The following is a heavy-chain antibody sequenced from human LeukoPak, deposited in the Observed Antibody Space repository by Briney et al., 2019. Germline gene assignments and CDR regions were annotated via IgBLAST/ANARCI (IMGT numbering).Heavy chain of an antibody. CDR3: AKTPTPFLTSESGSYPDY. V-gene: IGHV3-30-3*02. CDR2: ISYDGSNK. Sequence: PGGSLRLSCAASGFTFSSYAMHWVRQAPGKGLEWVAVISYDGSNKYYADSVKGRFTISRDNSKNTLYLQMNSLRAEDTAVYYCAKTPTPFLTSESGSYPDYWGQGTLVTVSS. CDR1: GFTFSSYA. D-gene: IGHD1-26*01. J-gene: IGHJ4*02.